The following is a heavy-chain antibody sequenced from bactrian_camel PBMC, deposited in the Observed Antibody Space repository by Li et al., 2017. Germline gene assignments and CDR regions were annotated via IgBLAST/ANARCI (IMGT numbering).Heavy chain of an antibody. Sequence: HVQLVESGGGSVQVGGSLRLSCVASGDTIGRYCVGWFRQRPGQRREAVASIDSDGTISYAQSVKGRFTVSRDNAKNTVYLQMNDLKPEDSGTYYCAADSRATRTRFCGLYREYSVYNDLFNYWGQGTQVTVS. CDR1: GDTIGRYC. CDR3: AADSRATRTRFCGLYREYSVYNDLFNY. J-gene: IGHJ4*01. CDR2: IDSDGTI. V-gene: IGHV3S9*01. D-gene: IGHD2*01.